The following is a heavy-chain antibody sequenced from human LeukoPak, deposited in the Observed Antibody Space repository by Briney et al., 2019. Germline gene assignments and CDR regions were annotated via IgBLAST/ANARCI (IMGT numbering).Heavy chain of an antibody. J-gene: IGHJ4*02. Sequence: SETLSLTCAVYGGSFSGYYWSWIRQPPGKGLEWIGEINHSGSTNYNPSIKSRVTISVDTSKNQFSLKLSSVTAADTAVHYCASLWFGEFLPNWGQGTLVTVSS. V-gene: IGHV4-34*01. D-gene: IGHD3-10*01. CDR2: INHSGST. CDR3: ASLWFGEFLPN. CDR1: GGSFSGYY.